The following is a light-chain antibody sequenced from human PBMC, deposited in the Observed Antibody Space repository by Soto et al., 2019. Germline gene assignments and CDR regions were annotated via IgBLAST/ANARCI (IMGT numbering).Light chain of an antibody. CDR3: QQSYSTFKT. CDR2: AAS. CDR1: QTINSY. J-gene: IGKJ1*01. V-gene: IGKV1-39*01. Sequence: DVQMTQSPSSLSASVGDIVTITCRASQTINSYLNWYQQNPGKAPKLLIYAASSLKSGVPSRFSGSGSGTDFTLTISNLQPEDFATYYCQQSYSTFKTFGQGTKVESK.